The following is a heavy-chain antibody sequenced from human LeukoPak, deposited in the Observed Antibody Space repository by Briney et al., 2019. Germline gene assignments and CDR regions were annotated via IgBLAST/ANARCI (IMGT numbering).Heavy chain of an antibody. CDR3: ARDQGFSYYYYYMDV. V-gene: IGHV3-7*01. D-gene: IGHD3-3*01. CDR1: GFTFSTCR. J-gene: IGHJ6*03. Sequence: GGSLRLPCEASGFTFSTCRMSWVRKAPGKVLEWLTNINQDGSEKYYVDSVKGRLTISRDNAKNSLYLQMNSLRAEDTAVHYCARDQGFSYYYYYMDVWGKGTTVTVSS. CDR2: INQDGSEK.